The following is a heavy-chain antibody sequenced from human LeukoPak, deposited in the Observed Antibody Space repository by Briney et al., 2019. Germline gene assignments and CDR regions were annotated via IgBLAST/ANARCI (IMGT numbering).Heavy chain of an antibody. CDR3: ASHVFGGFGESEDS. V-gene: IGHV4-38-2*01. J-gene: IGHJ4*02. CDR2: IYHSGVT. CDR1: GYSISSGYY. D-gene: IGHD3-10*01. Sequence: PSGTLSLTCDVSGYSISSGYYWGWIRQPPGKGLEWIGSIYHSGVTYYNPSLKSRVTMSVDTSKNQFSLKLSSVTAADTAVYYCASHVFGGFGESEDSCGQGTLVIVSS.